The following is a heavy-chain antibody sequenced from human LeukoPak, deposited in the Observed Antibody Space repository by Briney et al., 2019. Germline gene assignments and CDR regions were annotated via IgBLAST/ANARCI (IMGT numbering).Heavy chain of an antibody. CDR3: APGGGWFGESAWPNWFDP. J-gene: IGHJ5*02. Sequence: ASVKVSCKASGYTFTGYYMHWVRQAPGQGLEWMGGIIPIFGTANYAQKFQGRVTITADESTSTAYMELSSLRSEDTAVYYCAPGGGWFGESAWPNWFDPWGQGTLVTVSS. CDR2: IIPIFGTA. CDR1: GYTFTGYY. D-gene: IGHD3-10*01. V-gene: IGHV1-69*13.